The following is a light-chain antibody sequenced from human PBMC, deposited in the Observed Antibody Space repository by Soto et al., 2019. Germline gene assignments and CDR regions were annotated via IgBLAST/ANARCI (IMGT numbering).Light chain of an antibody. V-gene: IGLV2-14*01. J-gene: IGLJ1*01. CDR2: QVS. Sequence: QSALTQPASVSGSPGQSITISCTGTSSDLGGYNFVSWYQHHPGKAPKLMIYQVSNRPSGVSNRFSGSKSGNTASLTISGLQAEDEADYYCCSYTSSNPYVFGTGTQLTVL. CDR1: SSDLGGYNF. CDR3: CSYTSSNPYV.